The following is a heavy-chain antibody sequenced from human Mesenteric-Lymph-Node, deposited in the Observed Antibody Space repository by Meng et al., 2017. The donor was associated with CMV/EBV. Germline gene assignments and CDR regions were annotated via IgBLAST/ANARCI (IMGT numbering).Heavy chain of an antibody. CDR1: GDSISNSTYY. J-gene: IGHJ4*02. CDR3: ARRGNYDSDYSEY. CDR2: VHHSGTT. D-gene: IGHD3-22*01. Sequence: QPQESGPGLVKPSETLSLSCIFSGDSISNSTYYWTWIRQPPGKGLEWIGSVHHSGTTYYNPSLKGRLTISVDTSANLFSLRLTTVTAADTATYYCARRGNYDSDYSEYWGQGTLVTVSS. V-gene: IGHV4-39*01.